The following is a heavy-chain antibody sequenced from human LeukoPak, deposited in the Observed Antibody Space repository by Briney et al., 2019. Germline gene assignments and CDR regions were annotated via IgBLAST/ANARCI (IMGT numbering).Heavy chain of an antibody. V-gene: IGHV1-2*02. CDR2: INPNSGGT. J-gene: IGHJ4*02. Sequence: AAVKVSCKASGYTLTGYYMHWVRQAPGQGLEWMGWINPNSGGTNYAQKFQGRVTMTRDTSISTAYMELSRLRSDDTAVYYCARARSITIFGVASYWGQGTLVTVSS. CDR3: ARARSITIFGVASY. D-gene: IGHD3-3*01. CDR1: GYTLTGYY.